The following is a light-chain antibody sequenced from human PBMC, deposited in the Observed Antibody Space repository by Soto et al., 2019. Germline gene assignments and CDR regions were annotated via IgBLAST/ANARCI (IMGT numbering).Light chain of an antibody. CDR1: QSISSY. CDR3: QQSYSTLGT. J-gene: IGKJ1*01. Sequence: DIQVTQSPASLSASVGDRVTITCRASQSISSYLNWYQQKPGKAPKLLIYAASSLQGGVPSRFSGNGSGTDFTLTISSLQPEDFATYYCQQSYSTLGTFGQGTKVDIK. V-gene: IGKV1-39*01. CDR2: AAS.